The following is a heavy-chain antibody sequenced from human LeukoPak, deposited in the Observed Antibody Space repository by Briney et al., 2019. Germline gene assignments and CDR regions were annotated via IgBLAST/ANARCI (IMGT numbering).Heavy chain of an antibody. CDR2: INPNSGGT. CDR3: ARDGLGYCSSTSCPHDY. J-gene: IGHJ4*02. CDR1: GYTFTGYY. V-gene: IGHV1-2*02. D-gene: IGHD2-2*01. Sequence: GASVKVSCKASGYTFTGYYMHWVRQAPGQGLEWMGWINPNSGGTNYAQKFQGRVTMTRDTSISTAYMELSRLRSDDTAVYYCARDGLGYCSSTSCPHDYWGQGTLVTVSS.